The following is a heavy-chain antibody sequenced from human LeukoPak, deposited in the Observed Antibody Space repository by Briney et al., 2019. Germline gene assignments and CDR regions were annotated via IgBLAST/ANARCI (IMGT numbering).Heavy chain of an antibody. CDR3: ASIAAAGTVFDY. D-gene: IGHD6-13*01. V-gene: IGHV5-51*01. J-gene: IGHJ4*02. CDR1: GSSFTSYW. CDR2: IYPGDSDT. Sequence: GESRKISFQGSGSSFTSYWIGWVRQMPGKGLEWMGIIYPGDSDTRYSPSFQGQVTISADKSISTAYLQWSSLKASDTAMYYCASIAAAGTVFDYWGQGTLVTVSS.